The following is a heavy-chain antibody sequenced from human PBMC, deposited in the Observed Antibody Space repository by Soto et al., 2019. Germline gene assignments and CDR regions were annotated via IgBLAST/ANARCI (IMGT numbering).Heavy chain of an antibody. CDR1: GGSISSGGYS. Sequence: SETLSLTFAVSGGSISSGGYSWSWIRQPPGKGLEWIGYIYHSGSTYYNKSLKSRVTISVDRSKNQFSLKLSSVTAADTAVYYCARVPGPWGQGTLVTVSS. V-gene: IGHV4-30-2*01. J-gene: IGHJ5*02. D-gene: IGHD3-10*01. CDR3: ARVPGP. CDR2: IYHSGST.